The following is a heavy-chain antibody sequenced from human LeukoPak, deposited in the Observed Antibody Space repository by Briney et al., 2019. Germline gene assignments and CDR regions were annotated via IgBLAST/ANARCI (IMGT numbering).Heavy chain of an antibody. V-gene: IGHV1-69*13. J-gene: IGHJ6*02. Sequence: SVKVSCKASGGTFSSYAISWVRQAPGQGLEWMGGIIPIFGTANYAQKFQGRVTITADESTSTAYIELSSLRSEDTAVYYCARDATIFGVEEEFYYYYGMDVWGQGTTVTVSS. D-gene: IGHD3-3*01. CDR3: ARDATIFGVEEEFYYYYGMDV. CDR1: GGTFSSYA. CDR2: IIPIFGTA.